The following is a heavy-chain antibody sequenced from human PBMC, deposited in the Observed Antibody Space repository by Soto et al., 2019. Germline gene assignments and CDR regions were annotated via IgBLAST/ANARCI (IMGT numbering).Heavy chain of an antibody. D-gene: IGHD2-2*01. CDR1: GGSISSYY. CDR2: IYFSGST. CDR3: ARDQYCSSTSCYLGWFDP. J-gene: IGHJ5*02. Sequence: QVQLQESGPGLVKPSETLSLTCTVSGGSISSYYWSWIRQPPGKGLEGIGYIYFSGSTNYNPSLKGRVTISVDTSKNQFSLKLSSVTAADTAVYYCARDQYCSSTSCYLGWFDPGGQGTLVTVSS. V-gene: IGHV4-59*01.